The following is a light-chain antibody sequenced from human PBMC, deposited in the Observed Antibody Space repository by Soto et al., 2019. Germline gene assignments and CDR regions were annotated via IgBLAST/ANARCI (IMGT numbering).Light chain of an antibody. V-gene: IGKV3-20*01. Sequence: EIVLTQSPGALSLSPGDRATLSCGASQSVSSSYLAWYQQKPGQAPRLLIYGASTMATGIPDRFSGSGSGTDFTLTISRLEPEELAVYYCQQYGSSPRTFGQGTKVAIK. J-gene: IGKJ1*01. CDR1: QSVSSSY. CDR2: GAS. CDR3: QQYGSSPRT.